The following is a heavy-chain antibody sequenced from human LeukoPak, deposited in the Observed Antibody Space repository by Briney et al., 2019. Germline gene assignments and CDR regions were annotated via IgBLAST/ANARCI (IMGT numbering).Heavy chain of an antibody. CDR3: ASGQLRGFSFDY. Sequence: PSETLSLTCTVSGGSISSYYWSWIRQPPGKGLEWIGYIYYSGSTNYNPSLKSRVTISVDTSKNQFSLKLGSVPDAATVVYYCASGQLRGFSFDYWGQGTLVSVSS. D-gene: IGHD1-1*01. V-gene: IGHV4-59*01. J-gene: IGHJ4*02. CDR1: GGSISSYY. CDR2: IYYSGST.